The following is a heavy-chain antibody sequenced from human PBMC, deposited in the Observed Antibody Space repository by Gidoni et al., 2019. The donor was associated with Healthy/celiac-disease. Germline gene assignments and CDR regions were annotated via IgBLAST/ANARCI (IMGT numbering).Heavy chain of an antibody. D-gene: IGHD3-22*01. V-gene: IGHV3-7*01. CDR2: IKQDGSEK. J-gene: IGHJ3*02. CDR3: AREEGYYYDSSGYWAFDI. CDR1: GFTFSSFW. Sequence: EVQLVESGGCLVQPGGALRLSCAASGFTFSSFWISWVRQAPGKGREWVANIKQDGSEKYYVDSVKGRFTISRDNAKNSLYLQMNSLRAEDTAVYYCAREEGYYYDSSGYWAFDIWGQGTMVTVSS.